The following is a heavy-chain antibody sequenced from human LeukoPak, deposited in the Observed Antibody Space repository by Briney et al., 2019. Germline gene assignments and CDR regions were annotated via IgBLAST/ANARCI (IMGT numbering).Heavy chain of an antibody. J-gene: IGHJ4*02. D-gene: IGHD2-15*01. Sequence: PGGSLRLSCAASGFTFSSYEMNWVRQAPGKGLEWVALIYSDSSRTTYADSVKGRFTISRDNAKNTVYLQMSSLRVEDTAVYFCTKDAGYASDYWGQGILVPVSS. CDR1: GFTFSSYE. V-gene: IGHV3-74*01. CDR2: IYSDSSRT. CDR3: TKDAGYASDY.